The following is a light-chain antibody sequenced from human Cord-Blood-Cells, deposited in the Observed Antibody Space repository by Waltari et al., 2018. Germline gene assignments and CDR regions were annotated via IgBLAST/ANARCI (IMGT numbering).Light chain of an antibody. J-gene: IGLJ3*02. CDR2: DVS. CDR3: SSYTSSSTWV. CDR1: SSDVGGYNY. V-gene: IGLV2-14*01. Sequence: QSALTQPASVSGSPGQSIPISCTGTSSDVGGYNYVSWYQPHPGKAPKLRIYDVSRRTSGGLNRFSGYKSGSTASLTIAGLQAEDEADYYCSSYTSSSTWVLGGGTKLTVL.